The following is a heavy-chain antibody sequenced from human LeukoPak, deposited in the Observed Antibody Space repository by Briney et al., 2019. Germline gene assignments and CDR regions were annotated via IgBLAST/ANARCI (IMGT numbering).Heavy chain of an antibody. D-gene: IGHD3-22*01. Sequence: QTGGSLRLSCAASGFTFSSHDMHWVRQAPGKGLEWVAIISYDGGKKDYADSVKGRFTISRDNAKNSLYLQMNSLRAEDTAVYYCARAAAGYYYDSSGYGYWGQGTLVTVSS. CDR2: ISYDGGKK. V-gene: IGHV3-33*05. CDR1: GFTFSSHD. CDR3: ARAAAGYYYDSSGYGY. J-gene: IGHJ4*02.